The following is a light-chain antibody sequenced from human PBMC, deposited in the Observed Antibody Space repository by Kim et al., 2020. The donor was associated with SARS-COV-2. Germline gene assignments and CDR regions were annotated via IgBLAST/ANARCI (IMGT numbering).Light chain of an antibody. J-gene: IGLJ2*01. CDR2: QDS. V-gene: IGLV3-1*01. CDR1: KLGDKY. Sequence: YELTQPPSVSVSPGQTASITCSGDKLGDKYACWYQQKPGQSPVVVIHQDSKRPSGIPERFSGSNSGNTATLTIRGTQAMDEADYYCQAWASRTVVFGGG. CDR3: QAWASRTVV.